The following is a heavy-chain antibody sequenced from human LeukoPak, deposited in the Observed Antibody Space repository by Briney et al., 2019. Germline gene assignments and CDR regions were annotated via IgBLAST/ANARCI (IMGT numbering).Heavy chain of an antibody. V-gene: IGHV3-23*01. CDR3: VRTTAVAYYYGMDV. J-gene: IGHJ6*02. D-gene: IGHD5-18*01. Sequence: GGSLRLSCAAAGFTFSSYGMTWVRQAPGKGLEWVSAISASGGYTYYADSVKGRFTISRDNSKNSLYLQMNSLRAEDTAVYYCVRTTAVAYYYGMDVWGQGTTVTVSS. CDR2: ISASGGYT. CDR1: GFTFSSYG.